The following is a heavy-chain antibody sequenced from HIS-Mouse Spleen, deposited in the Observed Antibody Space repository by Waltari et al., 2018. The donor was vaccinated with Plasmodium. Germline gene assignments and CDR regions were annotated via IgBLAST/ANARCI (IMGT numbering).Heavy chain of an antibody. J-gene: IGHJ2*01. Sequence: EVQLVGSGGGLVEPWGALGLSCAASGFTFSSDWMSWVRQAPGKGLEWVANIKQDGSGKYYVDSVKGRFTISRDNAKNSLYLQMNSLRAEDTAVYYCASSWYWYFDLWGRGTLVTVSS. V-gene: IGHV3-7*01. CDR3: ASSWYWYFDL. D-gene: IGHD6-13*01. CDR2: IKQDGSGK. CDR1: GFTFSSDW.